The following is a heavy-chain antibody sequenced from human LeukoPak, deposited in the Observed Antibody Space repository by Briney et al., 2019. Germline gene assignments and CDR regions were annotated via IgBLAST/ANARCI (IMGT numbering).Heavy chain of an antibody. J-gene: IGHJ4*02. CDR3: ARLSYYDSSGYFDY. V-gene: IGHV4-4*07. D-gene: IGHD3-22*01. Sequence: SETLSHTCTVSGGSISSYYWSWIRQPAGKGLEWIGRIYTSGSTNYNPSLKSRVTISVDKSKNQFSLKLSSVTAADTAVYYCARLSYYDSSGYFDYWGQGTLVTVSS. CDR1: GGSISSYY. CDR2: IYTSGST.